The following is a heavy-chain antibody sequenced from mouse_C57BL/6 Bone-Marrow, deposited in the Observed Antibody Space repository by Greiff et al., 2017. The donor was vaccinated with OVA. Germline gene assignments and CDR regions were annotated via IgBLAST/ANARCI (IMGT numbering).Heavy chain of an antibody. D-gene: IGHD1-1*01. Sequence: QVQLQQPGAELVKPGASVKMSCKASGYTFTSYWITWVKQRPGQGLEWIGDIYPGSGSTNYNEKFKSKATLTVDTSSSTAYMQLSSLTSEDSAVYYWASHYYGSSSYLYFDVWGTGTTVTVSS. CDR1: GYTFTSYW. J-gene: IGHJ1*03. V-gene: IGHV1-55*01. CDR2: IYPGSGST. CDR3: ASHYYGSSSYLYFDV.